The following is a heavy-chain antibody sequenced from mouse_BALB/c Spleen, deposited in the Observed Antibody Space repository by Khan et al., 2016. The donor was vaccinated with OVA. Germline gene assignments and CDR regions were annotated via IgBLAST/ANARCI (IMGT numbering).Heavy chain of an antibody. CDR3: ARRGLRWDFDY. V-gene: IGHV1-7*01. CDR1: GYTFINYW. Sequence: QVQLQQSGAELAKPGASVKMSCKASGYTFINYWILWVKQRPGQGLELIGCINPSTGYTEYNQNFKDKATLTADKSSSTAYMQLSSLTSEDSAVYYCARRGLRWDFDYWGQGTTLTVSS. J-gene: IGHJ2*01. CDR2: INPSTGYT. D-gene: IGHD1-1*01.